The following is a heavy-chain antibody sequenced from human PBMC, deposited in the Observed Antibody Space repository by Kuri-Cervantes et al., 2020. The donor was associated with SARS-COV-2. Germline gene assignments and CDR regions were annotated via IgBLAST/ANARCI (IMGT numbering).Heavy chain of an antibody. Sequence: GGSLSLSCAASGFTIGNFSMHWIRQAPGKGLEWLSSISGSSSYKSYISSLKGRFTISRDNAKNSLYLQMTSLTAEDTALYFCARLRVAPGGVVYFDAWGQGAPVTVSS. CDR2: ISGSSSYK. V-gene: IGHV3-21*01. D-gene: IGHD2-15*01. CDR1: GFTIGNFS. CDR3: ARLRVAPGGVVYFDA. J-gene: IGHJ4*02.